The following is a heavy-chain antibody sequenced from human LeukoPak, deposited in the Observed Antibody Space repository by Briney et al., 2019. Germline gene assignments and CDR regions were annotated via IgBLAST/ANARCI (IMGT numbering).Heavy chain of an antibody. CDR3: AREWGLYCSSTSCYPGGAFDI. Sequence: ASVKVSCKASGYTFNSYGFSWVRQAPGQGLEWMGGIASYNGNTKYDQKFQGRVTMTTDTSTSTAYMELRSLRSDDTAVYYCAREWGLYCSSTSCYPGGAFDIWGQGTMVTVSS. CDR2: IASYNGNT. D-gene: IGHD2-2*01. J-gene: IGHJ3*02. V-gene: IGHV1-18*01. CDR1: GYTFNSYG.